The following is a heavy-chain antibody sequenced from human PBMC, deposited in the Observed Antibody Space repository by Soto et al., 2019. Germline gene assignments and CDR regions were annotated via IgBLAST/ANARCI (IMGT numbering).Heavy chain of an antibody. CDR3: VKPRDSNSWPSRDV. CDR2: ISPNSGNI. V-gene: IGHV1-18*01. CDR1: GYTFTRNG. J-gene: IGHJ6*02. Sequence: QVHLVQSGAEVKKPGASVNVSCKTSGYTFTRNGISWVRQAPGQGLEWMGWISPNSGNIKYAQKLQGRVIMTTDTSTSTAYREVRSLRSDDTAVYYCVKPRDSNSWPSRDVWGPGTTVTVSS. D-gene: IGHD2-2*01.